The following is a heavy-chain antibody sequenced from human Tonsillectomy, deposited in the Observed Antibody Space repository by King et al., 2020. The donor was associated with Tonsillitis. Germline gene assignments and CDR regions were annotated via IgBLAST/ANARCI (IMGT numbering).Heavy chain of an antibody. D-gene: IGHD2-15*01. V-gene: IGHV3-23*04. CDR2: ISGSGGST. Sequence: VQLVESGGGLVQPGGSLRLSCAASGFTFNNYAMSWVRQAPGKGLEFVSAISGSGGSTYYAESVKGRFTITRDNSKNTLYLQINSLRSEDTALYYCAQGFSRGQPEVFAYGGQGIVVTVST. CDR1: GFTFNNYA. CDR3: AQGFSRGQPEVFAY. J-gene: IGHJ4*02.